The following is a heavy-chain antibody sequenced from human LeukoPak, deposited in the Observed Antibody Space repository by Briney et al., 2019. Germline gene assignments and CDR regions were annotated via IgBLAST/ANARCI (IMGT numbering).Heavy chain of an antibody. D-gene: IGHD3-10*01. CDR2: IYDRGPA. CDR1: GYAITSGGFS. Sequence: SETLSLTCTVSGYAITSGGFSWNWIRQPPGKGLEWIGCIYDRGPAYYNPSLKSRFTVSVDRPKNQFFLNVTSLTAADTAVYYCARSRQASGLFNSWGQGTLVVVSS. J-gene: IGHJ5*01. CDR3: ARSRQASGLFNS. V-gene: IGHV4-30-2*01.